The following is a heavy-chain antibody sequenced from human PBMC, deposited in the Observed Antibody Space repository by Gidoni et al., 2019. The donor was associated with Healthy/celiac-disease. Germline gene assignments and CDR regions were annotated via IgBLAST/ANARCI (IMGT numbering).Heavy chain of an antibody. Sequence: GFTFSSYAMHWVRQAPGKGLEWVAVISYDGSNKYYADSVKGRFTISRDNSKNTLYLQMNSLRAEDTAVYYCARDSVVSIAVAGYYYYYGMDVWGQGTTVTVSS. CDR2: ISYDGSNK. CDR1: GFTFSSYA. J-gene: IGHJ6*02. V-gene: IGHV3-30-3*01. CDR3: ARDSVVSIAVAGYYYYYGMDV. D-gene: IGHD6-19*01.